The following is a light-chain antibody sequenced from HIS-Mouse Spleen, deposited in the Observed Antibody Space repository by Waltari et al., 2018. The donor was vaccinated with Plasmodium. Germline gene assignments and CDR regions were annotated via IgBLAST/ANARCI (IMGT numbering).Light chain of an antibody. CDR2: EDS. CDR1: DLHKKY. Sequence: SYELTQPPSVSVSPGPTARNTCSGYDLHKKYAYWYQQKSGQAPVLVIYEDSKRPSGIPERFSGSSSGTMATLTISGAQVEDEADYYCYSTDSSGNHRVFGGGTKLTVL. J-gene: IGLJ3*02. V-gene: IGLV3-10*01. CDR3: YSTDSSGNHRV.